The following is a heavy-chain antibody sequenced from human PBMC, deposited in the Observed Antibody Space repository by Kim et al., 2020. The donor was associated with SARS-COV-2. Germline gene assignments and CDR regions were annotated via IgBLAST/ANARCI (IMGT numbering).Heavy chain of an antibody. CDR3: ARGATGNYFYYGVDV. J-gene: IGHJ6*02. D-gene: IGHD3-9*01. V-gene: IGHV4-59*09. Sequence: NPSLKSRGPVAVDTSKNQCSLKVNSVTAADTAVYYCARGATGNYFYYGVDVWGQGATVTVSS.